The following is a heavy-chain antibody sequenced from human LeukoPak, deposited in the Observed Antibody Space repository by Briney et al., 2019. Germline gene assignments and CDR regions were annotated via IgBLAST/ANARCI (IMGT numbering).Heavy chain of an antibody. V-gene: IGHV1-69*05. CDR3: ARAPIVLYYMDV. CDR2: IIPIFGTE. J-gene: IGHJ6*03. Sequence: ASVKVSCKSSGGTFSSYAISWVRQAPGQGLEWMGGIIPIFGTENYAQKFQGRGTITTDESTSTAYMELSSLRSEDTAVYYCARAPIVLYYMDVWGKGTTVTVSS. CDR1: GGTFSSYA. D-gene: IGHD2-8*01.